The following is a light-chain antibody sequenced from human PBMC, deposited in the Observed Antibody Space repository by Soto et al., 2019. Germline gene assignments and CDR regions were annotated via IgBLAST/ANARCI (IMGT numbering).Light chain of an antibody. Sequence: DIQMTQSPSTLSGSVGDRVTITCRASQTISSWLAWYQQKPGKAPKLLIYKASTLKSGVPSRFSGSGSGTEFTLTISSLQPDDFETYYCQHYKSDSEAFGQGTKVELK. CDR3: QHYKSDSEA. CDR2: KAS. J-gene: IGKJ1*01. CDR1: QTISSW. V-gene: IGKV1-5*03.